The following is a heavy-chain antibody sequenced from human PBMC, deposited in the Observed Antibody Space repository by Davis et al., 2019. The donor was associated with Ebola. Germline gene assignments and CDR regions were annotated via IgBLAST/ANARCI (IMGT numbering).Heavy chain of an antibody. Sequence: MPSETLSLTCTVSGGSISSYYWSWIRQPPGKGLEWIGYIYYSGSTNYNPSLKSRVTISVDTSKNQFSLKLSSATAADTAVYYCARVRGYSYIDYWGQGTLVTVSS. CDR1: GGSISSYY. CDR2: IYYSGST. V-gene: IGHV4-59*12. CDR3: ARVRGYSYIDY. D-gene: IGHD5-18*01. J-gene: IGHJ4*02.